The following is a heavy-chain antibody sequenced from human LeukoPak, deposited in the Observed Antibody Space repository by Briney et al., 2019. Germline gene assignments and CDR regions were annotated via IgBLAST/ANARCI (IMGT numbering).Heavy chain of an antibody. CDR2: INQDGSDT. CDR1: GFTFSHYW. Sequence: GRSLRLSCAASGFTFSHYWIYWVRQTPEKGLVWVSGINQDGSDTRHADFAKGRFTISRDNAKNTLYLQMTSLRPEDTAVYYCATYNWNYDVDYWGQGTLVTVSS. CDR3: ATYNWNYDVDY. V-gene: IGHV3-74*01. J-gene: IGHJ4*02. D-gene: IGHD1-1*01.